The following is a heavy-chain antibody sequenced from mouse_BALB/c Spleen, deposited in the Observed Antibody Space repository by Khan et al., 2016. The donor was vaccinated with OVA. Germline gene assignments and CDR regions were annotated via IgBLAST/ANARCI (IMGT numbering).Heavy chain of an antibody. CDR1: GYSITSDYA. D-gene: IGHD2-3*01. Sequence: VQLKESGPGLVKPSQSLSLTCTVTGYSITSDYAWNWIRQFPGNQLEWMGYISSSGSTNYNPALQSQISITRDTSKNPFFLQLNSVTTADTATYYCARDGSRCNVAMDYWGQGTSVTVSS. V-gene: IGHV3-2*02. CDR2: ISSSGST. CDR3: ARDGSRCNVAMDY. J-gene: IGHJ4*01.